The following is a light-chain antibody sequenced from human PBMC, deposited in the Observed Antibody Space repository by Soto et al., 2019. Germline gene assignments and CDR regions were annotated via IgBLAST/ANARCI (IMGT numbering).Light chain of an antibody. CDR1: SSNIGAGYD. J-gene: IGLJ2*01. CDR2: GNS. Sequence: QPVLTQPPSVSGAPGQRVTISCTGSSSNIGAGYDVHWYQQLPGTAPKLLIYGNSNQPSGVPDRFSGSKSGTSPSLAITGVQAEDEVDYYCQSYDSSLSGFVVFGGGTKLTVL. V-gene: IGLV1-40*01. CDR3: QSYDSSLSGFVV.